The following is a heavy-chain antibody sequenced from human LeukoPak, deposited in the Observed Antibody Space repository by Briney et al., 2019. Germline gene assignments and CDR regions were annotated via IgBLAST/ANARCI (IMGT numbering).Heavy chain of an antibody. Sequence: PSETLSLTCTVSGGSISSSSYYWGWIRQPPGKGLEWIGSIYYSGSTYYNPSLKSRVTISVDTSKNQFSLKLSSVTAADTAVYYCARDTSRGGDWDFDYWGQGTLVTVSS. J-gene: IGHJ4*02. CDR1: GGSISSSSYY. D-gene: IGHD3/OR15-3a*01. V-gene: IGHV4-39*07. CDR3: ARDTSRGGDWDFDY. CDR2: IYYSGST.